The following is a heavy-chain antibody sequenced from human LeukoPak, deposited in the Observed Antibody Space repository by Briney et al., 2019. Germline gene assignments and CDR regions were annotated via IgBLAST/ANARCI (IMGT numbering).Heavy chain of an antibody. CDR1: GGSISSYY. D-gene: IGHD6-13*01. J-gene: IGHJ4*02. V-gene: IGHV4-59*08. CDR2: IYYSGST. CDR3: ARHRSSSWYYYFDY. Sequence: SETLSLTCTVSGGSISSYYWSWVRQPPGKGLEWIGYIYYSGSTDYNPSLKSRVTISVDTSKNQFSLKLSSVTAADTAVYYCARHRSSSWYYYFDYWGQGTLVTVSS.